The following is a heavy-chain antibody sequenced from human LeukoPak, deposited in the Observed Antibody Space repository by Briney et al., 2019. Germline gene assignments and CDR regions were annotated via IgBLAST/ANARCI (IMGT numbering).Heavy chain of an antibody. Sequence: ASVKVSCKASGYTFTSYYMHWVRQAPGQGLEWMGWMNPNSGNTGYAQKFQGRVTMTRNTSISTAYMELSSLRSEDTAVYYCARGLVSYCSGGSCNYHFDYWGQGTLVTVSS. V-gene: IGHV1-8*02. CDR2: MNPNSGNT. CDR1: GYTFTSYY. CDR3: ARGLVSYCSGGSCNYHFDY. J-gene: IGHJ4*02. D-gene: IGHD2-15*01.